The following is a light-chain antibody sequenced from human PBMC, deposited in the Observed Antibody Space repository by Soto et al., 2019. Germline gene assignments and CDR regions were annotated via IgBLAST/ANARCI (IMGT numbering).Light chain of an antibody. CDR3: QQGYSTPADT. V-gene: IGKV1-39*01. Sequence: DIQMTQSPSSLSASVGDRVTITCRASQSISNSVNWYQQKPGKAPKLLISAASRLQSGVPSRFIGGGSGTDFALTITSLQPEDFASYYYQQGYSTPADTFGQGTKLEIK. CDR2: AAS. CDR1: QSISNS. J-gene: IGKJ2*01.